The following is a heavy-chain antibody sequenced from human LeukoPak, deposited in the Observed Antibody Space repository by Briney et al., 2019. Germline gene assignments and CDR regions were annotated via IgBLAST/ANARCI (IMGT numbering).Heavy chain of an antibody. CDR2: IYYSGST. CDR3: ARHKEPGDYYYYGMDV. V-gene: IGHV4-59*08. D-gene: IGHD1-26*01. CDR1: GGSISSYY. J-gene: IGHJ6*02. Sequence: SETLSLTCTVSGGSISSYYWSWIRQPPGKGLEWIGYIYYSGSTNYNPSLKSRVTISVDTSKNQFSLKLSSVTAADTAVYYCARHKEPGDYYYYGMDVWGQGATVTVSS.